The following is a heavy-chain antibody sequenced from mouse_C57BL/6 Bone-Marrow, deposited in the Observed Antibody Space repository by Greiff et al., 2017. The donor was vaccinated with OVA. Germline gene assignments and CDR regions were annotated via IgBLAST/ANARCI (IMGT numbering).Heavy chain of an antibody. CDR3: ARRIYYASWFAY. Sequence: QVQLKESGAELVRPGTSVKVSCKASGYAFTNYLIEWVKQRPGQGLEWIGVINPGSGGTNYNEKFKGKATLTADKSSSTAYMQLSSLTSEDSAVYFCARRIYYASWFAYWGQGTLVTVSA. D-gene: IGHD2-1*01. CDR1: GYAFTNYL. CDR2: INPGSGGT. J-gene: IGHJ3*01. V-gene: IGHV1-54*01.